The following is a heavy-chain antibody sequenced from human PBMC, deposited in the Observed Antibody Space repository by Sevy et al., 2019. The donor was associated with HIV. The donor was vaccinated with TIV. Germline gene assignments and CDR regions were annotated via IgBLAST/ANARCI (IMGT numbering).Heavy chain of an antibody. Sequence: SETLSLTCTVSGDSVSSGSYYWSWIRQPPGKGLEWIGYIYYSGSTNYNPSLKSRVTISVDTSKNQFSLKLSSVTAADTAVYYCARALAYCGGDCSSPSNNWFDPWGQGTLVTVSS. CDR2: IYYSGST. D-gene: IGHD2-21*02. CDR1: GDSVSSGSYY. CDR3: ARALAYCGGDCSSPSNNWFDP. J-gene: IGHJ5*02. V-gene: IGHV4-61*01.